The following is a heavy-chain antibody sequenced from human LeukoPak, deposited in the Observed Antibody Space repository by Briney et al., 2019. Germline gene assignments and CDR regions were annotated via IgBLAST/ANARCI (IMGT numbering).Heavy chain of an antibody. V-gene: IGHV4-34*01. J-gene: IGHJ3*02. CDR1: GGSFSGYY. Sequence: PSETLSLTCAVYGGSFSGYYWSWIRQPPGKGLEWIGEINHSGSTNYNPSLKSRVTISVDTSKNQFSLKLSSVTAADTAVYHCARGLDAFDIWGQGTMVTVSS. CDR2: INHSGST. CDR3: ARGLDAFDI.